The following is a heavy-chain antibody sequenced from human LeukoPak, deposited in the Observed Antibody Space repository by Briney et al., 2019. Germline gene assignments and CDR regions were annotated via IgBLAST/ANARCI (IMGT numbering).Heavy chain of an antibody. CDR2: INPNSGGT. CDR1: GYTFTSYD. Sequence: ASVKVSCKASGYTFTSYDINWVRQATGQGLEWMGWINPNSGGTNYAQKFQGRVTMTRDTSISTAYMELSRLRSDDTAVYYCARDFCSGGSCYPDDAFDIWGQGTMVTVSS. D-gene: IGHD2-15*01. V-gene: IGHV1-2*02. CDR3: ARDFCSGGSCYPDDAFDI. J-gene: IGHJ3*02.